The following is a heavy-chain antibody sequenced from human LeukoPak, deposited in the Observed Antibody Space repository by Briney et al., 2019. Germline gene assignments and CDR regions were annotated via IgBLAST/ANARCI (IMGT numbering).Heavy chain of an antibody. Sequence: GGSLRLSCAASGFTFSSYSMNWVRQAPGKGLEWVSSISSSSSYIYYADSVKGRFTISRDNAKNSLYLQMNSLRAEDTAVYYCARIIAAVGYFDYWGQGTLDTVSS. CDR3: ARIIAAVGYFDY. CDR2: ISSSSSYI. V-gene: IGHV3-21*01. CDR1: GFTFSSYS. D-gene: IGHD6-13*01. J-gene: IGHJ4*02.